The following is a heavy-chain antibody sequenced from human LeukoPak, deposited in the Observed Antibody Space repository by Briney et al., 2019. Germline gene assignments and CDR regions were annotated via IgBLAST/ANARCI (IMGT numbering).Heavy chain of an antibody. V-gene: IGHV3-23*01. CDR2: ISGSGGST. CDR3: AKDLFGAYCGGDCYLSY. Sequence: ETLSLTCAVYGGSFSGYYWSWIRQPPGKGLEWVSAISGSGGSTYYADSVKGRFTISRDNSKNTLYLQMNSLRAEDTAVYYCAKDLFGAYCGGDCYLSYWGQGTLVTVSS. J-gene: IGHJ4*02. D-gene: IGHD2-21*02. CDR1: GGSFSGYY.